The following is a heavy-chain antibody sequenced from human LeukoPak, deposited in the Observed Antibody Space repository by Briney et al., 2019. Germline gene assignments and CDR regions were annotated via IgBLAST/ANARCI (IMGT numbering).Heavy chain of an antibody. Sequence: ASVKVSCKASGYTFTSYDINWVRQDTGQGLEWMGWMNPNSGNTGYAQKFQGRVTMTRNTSISTAYMELSSLRSEDTAVYYCARYDYGDLELDYWGQGTLVTVSS. D-gene: IGHD4-17*01. CDR3: ARYDYGDLELDY. CDR1: GYTFTSYD. CDR2: MNPNSGNT. J-gene: IGHJ4*02. V-gene: IGHV1-8*01.